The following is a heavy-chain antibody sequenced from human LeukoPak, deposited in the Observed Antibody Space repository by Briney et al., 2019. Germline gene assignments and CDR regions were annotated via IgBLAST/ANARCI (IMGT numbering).Heavy chain of an antibody. D-gene: IGHD2-2*01. J-gene: IGHJ4*02. V-gene: IGHV3-21*01. CDR1: GFTFSSYS. CDR3: VVVVPADSYFDY. CDR2: ISSSSSYI. Sequence: GGSPRLSCAASGFTFSSYSMNWVRQAPGKGLEWVSSISSSSSYIYYADSVKGRFTISRDNAKNSLYLQMNSLRAEDTAVYYCVVVVPADSYFDYWGQGTLVTVSS.